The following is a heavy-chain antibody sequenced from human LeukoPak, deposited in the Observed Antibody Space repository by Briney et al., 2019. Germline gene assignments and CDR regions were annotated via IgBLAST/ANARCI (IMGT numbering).Heavy chain of an antibody. CDR2: ISGSGGGT. Sequence: LTGGSLRLSCAASGFTFSSYPMSWVRQAPGKGLEWVSGISGSGGGTFYPESVKGRFIISRDNSNNTLYLQMNSLRAEDTAVYYCAKGSVTRAFVMWGQGTMVTVSS. V-gene: IGHV3-23*01. CDR1: GFTFSSYP. J-gene: IGHJ3*02. CDR3: AKGSVTRAFVM. D-gene: IGHD4-17*01.